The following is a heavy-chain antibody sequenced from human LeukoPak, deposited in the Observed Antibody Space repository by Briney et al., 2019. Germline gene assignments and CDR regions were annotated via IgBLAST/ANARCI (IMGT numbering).Heavy chain of an antibody. V-gene: IGHV3-11*01. CDR1: GFTFSDYY. J-gene: IGHJ4*02. CDR3: AKDDFWSGYYPDY. CDR2: ISSSGSTI. D-gene: IGHD3-3*01. Sequence: GGSLRLSCAASGFTFSDYYMSWIRQAPGKGLEWVSYISSSGSTIYYADSVKGRFTISRDNSKNTLYLQMNSLRAEDTAVYYCAKDDFWSGYYPDYWGQGTLVTVSS.